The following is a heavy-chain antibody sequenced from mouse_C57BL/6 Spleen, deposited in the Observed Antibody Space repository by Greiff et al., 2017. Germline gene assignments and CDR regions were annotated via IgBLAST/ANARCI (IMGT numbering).Heavy chain of an antibody. CDR2: ISSGGDYI. D-gene: IGHD1-1*01. CDR1: GFTFSSYA. J-gene: IGHJ4*01. Sequence: EVHLVESGAGLVKPGGSLKLSCAASGFTFSSYAMSWVRQTPEKRLEWVAYISSGGDYIYYADTVQGRFTISRDNARNTLYLQMSSLKSEDTAMYYCTRDHYGSSYRAMDYWGQGTSVTVSS. V-gene: IGHV5-9-1*02. CDR3: TRDHYGSSYRAMDY.